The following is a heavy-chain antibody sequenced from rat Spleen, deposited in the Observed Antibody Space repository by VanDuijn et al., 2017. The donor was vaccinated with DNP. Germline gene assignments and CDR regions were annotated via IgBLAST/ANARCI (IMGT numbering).Heavy chain of an antibody. J-gene: IGHJ3*01. Sequence: EVYLRESGGDLVQPGRSLKLSCVASGFTFSSYWMYWIRQTPTTGLEWVATISDRGGTIYYRDSVKGRFTISRDNAKNTLYLHMNSLRSEETATYYCARSTITAISNWFLYWGQGTLVTVSS. V-gene: IGHV5S11*01. D-gene: IGHD1-2*01. CDR1: GFTFSSYW. CDR2: ISDRGGTI. CDR3: ARSTITAISNWFLY.